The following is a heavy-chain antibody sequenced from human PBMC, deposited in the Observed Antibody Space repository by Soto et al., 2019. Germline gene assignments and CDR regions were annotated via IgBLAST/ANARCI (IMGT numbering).Heavy chain of an antibody. V-gene: IGHV1-69*13. CDR2: IIPIFGTA. CDR3: ASPYCSGGSCYSVYYYYYYGMDV. J-gene: IGHJ6*02. D-gene: IGHD2-15*01. CDR1: GGTFSSYA. Sequence: RASVKVSCKASGGTFSSYAISWVRQAPGQGLEWMGGIIPIFGTANYAQKFQGRVTITADESTSTAYMELSSLRSEDTAVYYCASPYCSGGSCYSVYYYYYYGMDVWGQGTTVTVSS.